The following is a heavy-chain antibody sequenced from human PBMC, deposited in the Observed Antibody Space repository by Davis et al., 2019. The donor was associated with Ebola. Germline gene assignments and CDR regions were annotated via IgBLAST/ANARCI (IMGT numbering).Heavy chain of an antibody. D-gene: IGHD3-22*01. CDR3: ARHGYYYDSSGYYQGAFDI. Sequence: MPSETLSLTCTVSGGSISSGGYSWSWIRQPPGKGLEWIGYIYHSGSTYYNPSLKSRVTISVDTSKNQFSLKLSSVTAADTAVYYCARHGYYYDSSGYYQGAFDIWGQGTMVTVSS. CDR2: IYHSGST. CDR1: GGSISSGGYS. V-gene: IGHV4-30-2*01. J-gene: IGHJ3*02.